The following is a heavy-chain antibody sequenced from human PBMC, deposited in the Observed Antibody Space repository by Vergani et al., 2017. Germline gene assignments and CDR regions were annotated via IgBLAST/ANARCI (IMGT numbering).Heavy chain of an antibody. CDR3: AKDIGQLVYAFDI. CDR1: GFTFDDYA. Sequence: EVQLVESGGGLVQPGRSLRLSCAASGFTFDDYAMHWVRQAPGKGLEWVSGINLNNGSIGYADYVKARFTISRDNAKNSLYLQMNSLRAEDTALYYCAKDIGQLVYAFDIWGQGTMVTVSS. CDR2: INLNNGSI. V-gene: IGHV3-9*01. J-gene: IGHJ3*02. D-gene: IGHD1-1*01.